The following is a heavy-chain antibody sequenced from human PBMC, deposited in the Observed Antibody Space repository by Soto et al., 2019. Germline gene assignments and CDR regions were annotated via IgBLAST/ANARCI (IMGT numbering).Heavy chain of an antibody. CDR1: GGTFSSYA. V-gene: IGHV1-69*13. J-gene: IGHJ4*02. Sequence: GASVKVSCKASGGTFSSYAISWVRQAPGQGLEWMGGIIPIFGTANYAQKFQGRVTITADESTSTAYMELSSLRSEDTAVYYCARSNRGGGYYYDSSGYPMYYFDYWGQGTLVTVSS. CDR2: IIPIFGTA. D-gene: IGHD3-22*01. CDR3: ARSNRGGGYYYDSSGYPMYYFDY.